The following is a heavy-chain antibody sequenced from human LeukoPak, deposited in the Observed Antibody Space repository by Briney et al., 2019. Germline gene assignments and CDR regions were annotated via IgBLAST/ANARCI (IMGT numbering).Heavy chain of an antibody. D-gene: IGHD4-17*01. CDR3: ARDLVTVTKGFDI. CDR2: ISHIGRT. V-gene: IGHV4-59*11. Sequence: PSETLSLTCAVSGDSFSSHYWTWIRQSPGTGLEWIGYISHIGRTNYNPSLKSRVTISIDTSKNQFSLKLRSVAAADTAVYYCARDLVTVTKGFDIWGQGTMVSVSS. CDR1: GDSFSSHY. J-gene: IGHJ3*02.